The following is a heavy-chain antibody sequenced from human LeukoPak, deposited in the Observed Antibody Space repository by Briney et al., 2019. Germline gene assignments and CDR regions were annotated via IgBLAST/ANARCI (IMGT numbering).Heavy chain of an antibody. CDR3: ARDVVVVPAAIHYGMDV. Sequence: SETLSLTCTVSGGSISSGGYYWSWIRQHPGKGLEWIGYIYYSGSTYYNPSLKSRVTISVDTSKNQFSLNLSSVTAADTAVYYCARDVVVVPAAIHYGMDVWGQGTTVTVSS. D-gene: IGHD2-2*01. CDR2: IYYSGST. V-gene: IGHV4-31*03. CDR1: GGSISSGGYY. J-gene: IGHJ6*02.